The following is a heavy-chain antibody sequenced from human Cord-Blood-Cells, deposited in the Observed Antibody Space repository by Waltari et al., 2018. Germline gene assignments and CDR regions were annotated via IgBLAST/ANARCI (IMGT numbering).Heavy chain of an antibody. CDR2: INHSGST. Sequence: QVQLQQWGAGLLKPSETLSLTCAVYGGSFSGYYWSWIRQPPGKGLEWIGEINHSGSTNYNPSLKSRVTISVDTSKNQFSLKLSSVTAADTAVYYCARHGLLVSGSYSQHWGQGTLVTVSS. V-gene: IGHV4-34*01. CDR1: GGSFSGYY. J-gene: IGHJ1*01. CDR3: ARHGLLVSGSYSQH. D-gene: IGHD1-26*01.